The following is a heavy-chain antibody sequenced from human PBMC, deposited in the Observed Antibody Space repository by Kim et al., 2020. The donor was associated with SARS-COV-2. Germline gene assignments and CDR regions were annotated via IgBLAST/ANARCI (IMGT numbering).Heavy chain of an antibody. J-gene: IGHJ5*02. V-gene: IGHV4-31*03. CDR1: GGSISSGGYY. CDR2: IYYSGST. D-gene: IGHD2-2*01. CDR3: ARDLGPSQEYCSSTSCPTWWFDP. Sequence: SETLSLTCTVSGGSISSGGYYWSWIRQHPGKGLEWIGYIYYSGSTYYNPSLKSRVTISVDTSKNQFSLKLSSVTAADTAVYYCARDLGPSQEYCSSTSCPTWWFDPWGQGTLVTVSS.